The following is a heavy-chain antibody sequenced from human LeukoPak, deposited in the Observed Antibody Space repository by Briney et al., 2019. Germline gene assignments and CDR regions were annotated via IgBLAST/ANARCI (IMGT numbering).Heavy chain of an antibody. V-gene: IGHV3-53*01. J-gene: IGHJ4*02. CDR3: ARGRFGVRDFDY. Sequence: GGSLRLSCAASGFTVSSNYMSWVRQAPGKGLEWVSVIYSGGSTYYADSVKGRFTISRDNSKNTLYLQMNSLRAEDTAVYYCARGRFGVRDFDYWGQGTLVTVSS. D-gene: IGHD3-16*01. CDR2: IYSGGST. CDR1: GFTVSSNY.